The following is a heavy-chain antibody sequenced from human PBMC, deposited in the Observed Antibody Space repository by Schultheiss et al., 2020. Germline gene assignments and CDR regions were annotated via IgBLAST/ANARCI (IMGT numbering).Heavy chain of an antibody. V-gene: IGHV4-61*03. Sequence: SETLSLTCTVSGGSISSGGYYWSWIRQHPGKGLEWIGYIYYSGSTNYNPSLKSRVTILVDTSKNHFSLKLSSVTAADTAVYFCARCPFDSSGHGSFYFENWSQGTLVTVSS. D-gene: IGHD3-22*01. CDR2: IYYSGST. CDR1: GGSISSGGYY. J-gene: IGHJ4*02. CDR3: ARCPFDSSGHGSFYFEN.